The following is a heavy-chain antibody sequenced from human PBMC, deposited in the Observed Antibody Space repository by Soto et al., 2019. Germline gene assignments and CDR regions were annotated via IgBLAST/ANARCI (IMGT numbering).Heavy chain of an antibody. V-gene: IGHV4-4*07. CDR2: MYSSGSP. D-gene: IGHD3-22*01. J-gene: IGHJ1*01. Sequence: SETLSLTCTVSGGSISSYYWSWIRQPAGRGLEWTGRMYSSGSPNYNPSLKSRVTMSVDTSKNQLSLKLSSVTAADTAVYYCARDLGGYYQYFQYWGQGTLVTV. CDR3: ARDLGGYYQYFQY. CDR1: GGSISSYY.